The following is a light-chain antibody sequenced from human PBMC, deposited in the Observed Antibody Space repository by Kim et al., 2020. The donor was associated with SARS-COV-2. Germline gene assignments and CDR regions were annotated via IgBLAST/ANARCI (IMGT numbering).Light chain of an antibody. CDR3: CSYAGTYTFDV. V-gene: IGLV2-11*03. J-gene: IGLJ1*01. CDR1: RSDGGGYNY. Sequence: QSVTISGTGTRSDGGGYNYVSWYHQHPGKAPTLMIYDVTKRPSGVPNRFSGSKSGNTAFLTISGLQAEDEADYYCCSYAGTYTFDVFGTGTKVTVL. CDR2: DVT.